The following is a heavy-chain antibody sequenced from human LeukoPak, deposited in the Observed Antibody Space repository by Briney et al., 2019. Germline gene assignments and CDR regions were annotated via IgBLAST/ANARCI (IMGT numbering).Heavy chain of an antibody. CDR1: GFTFSDYY. CDR2: ISSSGSTI. D-gene: IGHD2-2*01. CDR3: ARWAVAVPPAPPFDY. Sequence: PGGSLRLSCAASGFTFSDYYMSWIRQAPGKGLEGVSYISSSGSTIYYADSVKGRFTISRDNAKNSLYLQMNSLRAEDTAVYYCARWAVAVPPAPPFDYWGQATLVTVSS. V-gene: IGHV3-11*01. J-gene: IGHJ4*02.